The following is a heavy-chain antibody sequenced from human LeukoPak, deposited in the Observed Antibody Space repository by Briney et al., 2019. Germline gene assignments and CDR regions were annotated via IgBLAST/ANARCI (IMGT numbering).Heavy chain of an antibody. J-gene: IGHJ4*02. V-gene: IGHV4-39*01. CDR1: GGSISSSGYY. CDR3: ARRSLWFGELSLYYFDY. CDR2: IYYSGST. D-gene: IGHD3-10*01. Sequence: PSETLSLTCTLSGGSISSSGYYWGWLRQPPGKGLEWIGSIYYSGSTYYNPSLKSRVTISVDTSKNQFSLKLSSVTAADTAVYYCARRSLWFGELSLYYFDYWGQGTLVTVSS.